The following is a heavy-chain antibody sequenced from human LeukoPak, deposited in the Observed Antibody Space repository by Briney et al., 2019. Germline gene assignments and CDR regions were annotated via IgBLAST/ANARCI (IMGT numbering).Heavy chain of an antibody. CDR1: GGTFTSYT. D-gene: IGHD5-18*01. Sequence: SVKVSCKASGGTFTSYTISWVRQAPGQGLEWMGRIIPILGIANYAQKFQGRVTITADKSTSTAYMELSSLRSEDTAVYYCARDPVDTKTPYYFDYWGQGTLVTVSS. V-gene: IGHV1-69*04. CDR3: ARDPVDTKTPYYFDY. CDR2: IIPILGIA. J-gene: IGHJ4*02.